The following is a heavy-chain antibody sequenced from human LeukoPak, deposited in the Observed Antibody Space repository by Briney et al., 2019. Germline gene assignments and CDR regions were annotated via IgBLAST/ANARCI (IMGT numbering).Heavy chain of an antibody. J-gene: IGHJ4*02. D-gene: IGHD4-17*01. CDR3: ARVVVAGHGDYVDY. Sequence: GGSLRLSCAASGFSFSDYYMTWIRQAPGKGLEWISYISSGSTYTKYADSVKGRFTISRDNAENSLYLQMNSLRAEDTAVFYCARVVVAGHGDYVDYWGQGTLVTVSS. CDR2: ISSGSTYT. CDR1: GFSFSDYY. V-gene: IGHV3-11*06.